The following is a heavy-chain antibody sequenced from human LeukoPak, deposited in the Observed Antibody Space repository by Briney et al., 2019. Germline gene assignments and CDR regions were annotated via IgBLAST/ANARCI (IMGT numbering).Heavy chain of an antibody. J-gene: IGHJ3*01. Sequence: GGSLRLSCAASGFTFSSYSMNWVRQAPGKGLEWVSYISSRSSTKYYADSVKGRFTISRDNAKNSLYLQMNSLRAEDTAVYYCARDGTSCSSTTCYNEAFDVWGQGTMVTVSS. CDR2: ISSRSSTK. D-gene: IGHD2-2*02. CDR3: ARDGTSCSSTTCYNEAFDV. V-gene: IGHV3-48*04. CDR1: GFTFSSYS.